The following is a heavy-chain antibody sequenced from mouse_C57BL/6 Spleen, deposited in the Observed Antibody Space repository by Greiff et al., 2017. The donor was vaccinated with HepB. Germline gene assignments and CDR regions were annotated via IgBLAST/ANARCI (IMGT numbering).Heavy chain of an antibody. J-gene: IGHJ1*03. CDR2: IHPNSGST. CDR3: ARSEGSSHWYFDV. CDR1: GYTFTSYW. Sequence: QVQLQQPGAELVKPGASVKLSCKASGYTFTSYWMHWVKQRPGQGLEWIGMIHPNSGSTNYNEKFKSKATLTVDKSSSTAYMQLSSLTSEDSAVYYFARSEGSSHWYFDVWGTGTTVTVSS. V-gene: IGHV1-64*01. D-gene: IGHD1-1*01.